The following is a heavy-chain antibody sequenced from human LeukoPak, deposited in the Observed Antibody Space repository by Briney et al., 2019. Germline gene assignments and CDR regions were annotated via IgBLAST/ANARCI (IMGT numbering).Heavy chain of an antibody. Sequence: ASVKVSCKASGYTFSSSDINWVRQATGQGLEWMGWMNPNSGDTGYAQKFQGRVTMTRDTSISTAYMELSRLRSDDTAVYYCARDPYYYDSSGHDYWGQGTLVTVSS. D-gene: IGHD3-22*01. CDR3: ARDPYYYDSSGHDY. CDR1: GYTFSSSD. J-gene: IGHJ4*02. V-gene: IGHV1-8*01. CDR2: MNPNSGDT.